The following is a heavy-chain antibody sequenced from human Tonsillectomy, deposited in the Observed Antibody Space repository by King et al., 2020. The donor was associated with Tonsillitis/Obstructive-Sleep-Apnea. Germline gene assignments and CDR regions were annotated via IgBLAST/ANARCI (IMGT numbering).Heavy chain of an antibody. CDR1: GYTFTSYG. D-gene: IGHD3-16*02. CDR2: ISAYNGNT. J-gene: IGHJ4*02. Sequence: QVQLVESGAEVKKPGASVKVSCTASGYTFTSYGISWVRQAPGHGLEWMGWISAYNGNTNYAQKLQGRVTMTTDTSTSTAYMELRSLRSDDTAVYYCARVRTRLHLGELSFYFDYWGQGTLVTVSS. V-gene: IGHV1-18*01. CDR3: ARVRTRLHLGELSFYFDY.